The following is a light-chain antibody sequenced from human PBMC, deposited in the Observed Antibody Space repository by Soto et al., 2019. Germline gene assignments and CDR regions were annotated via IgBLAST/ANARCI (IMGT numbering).Light chain of an antibody. CDR1: QSVSSN. V-gene: IGKV3-15*01. Sequence: IVMKQSPATLSVTPGERVTLSCRASQSVSSNLAWYQQKPGQAPSLLIYGAFTRATGIPARFSGTGSGTEFTLTISSLQSEDFALYYCQQYNDWPLTFGQGSNV. CDR3: QQYNDWPLT. J-gene: IGKJ1*01. CDR2: GAF.